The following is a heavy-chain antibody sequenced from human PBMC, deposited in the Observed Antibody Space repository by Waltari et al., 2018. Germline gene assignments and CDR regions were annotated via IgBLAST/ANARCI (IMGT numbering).Heavy chain of an antibody. CDR2: INHSGST. V-gene: IGHV4-34*01. CDR3: ARLIPSRSSWGNWFDP. CDR1: GGSFSGYY. D-gene: IGHD6-13*01. J-gene: IGHJ5*02. Sequence: QVQLQQWGTGLLKPSETLSLTCAVYGGSFSGYYWSWIRQPPGKGLEGIGEINHSGSTNYNPSLKSRVTISVDTSKNQFSLKLSSVTAADTAVYYCARLIPSRSSWGNWFDPWGQGTLVTVSS.